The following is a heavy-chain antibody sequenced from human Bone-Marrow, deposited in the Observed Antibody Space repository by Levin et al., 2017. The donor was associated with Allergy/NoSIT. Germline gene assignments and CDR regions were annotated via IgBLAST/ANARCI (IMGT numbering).Heavy chain of an antibody. CDR1: GFTFGDYA. CDR2: IRSKAYGGTT. Sequence: KAGGSLRLSCTASGFTFGDYAMSWFRQAPGKGLEWVGFIRSKAYGGTTEYAASVKGRFTISRDDSKSIAYLQMNSLKTEDTAVYYCTRDLRGGDAIAVAGTDFQVWGQGTLVTVSS. CDR3: TRDLRGGDAIAVAGTDFQV. D-gene: IGHD6-19*01. J-gene: IGHJ4*02. V-gene: IGHV3-49*05.